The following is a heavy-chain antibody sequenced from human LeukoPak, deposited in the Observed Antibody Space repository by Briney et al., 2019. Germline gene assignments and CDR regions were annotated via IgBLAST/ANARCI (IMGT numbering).Heavy chain of an antibody. D-gene: IGHD3-10*01. CDR1: GFTFSSYW. Sequence: GESLRHSCAASGFTFSSYWMSWVRQAPAKGLEWVANIKQDGSEKYYVDSVKGRFTISRDNAKNSLYLQMNSLRAEDTAVYYCARGYMVRGVIIPFWGQRTLVTVSS. J-gene: IGHJ4*02. CDR2: IKQDGSEK. CDR3: ARGYMVRGVIIPF. V-gene: IGHV3-7*01.